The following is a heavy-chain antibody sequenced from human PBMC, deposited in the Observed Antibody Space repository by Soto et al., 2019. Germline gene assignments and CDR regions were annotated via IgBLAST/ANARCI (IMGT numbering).Heavy chain of an antibody. J-gene: IGHJ4*02. CDR2: ITVYNGNT. V-gene: IGHV1-18*04. Sequence: GASVKVSCKVSGYTFTNYGVSCVRQAPGQGLEWMGWITVYNGNTHYAQNLQGRVTMTTDTSTSTAHMELWSLGSDDTAVYDCARSYSYGSYWYFDYWGQGARFTVSS. D-gene: IGHD5-18*01. CDR1: GYTFTNYG. CDR3: ARSYSYGSYWYFDY.